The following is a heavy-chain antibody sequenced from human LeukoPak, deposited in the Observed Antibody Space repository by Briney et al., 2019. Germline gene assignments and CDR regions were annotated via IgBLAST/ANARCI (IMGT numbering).Heavy chain of an antibody. D-gene: IGHD2/OR15-2a*01. CDR1: GFTFSSYG. J-gene: IGHJ4*02. CDR3: AKDWNSLSTHY. CDR2: ISGSGGST. Sequence: GGSLRLSCAASGFTFSSYGMSWVRQAPGKGLEWVSAISGSGGSTYYADSVKGRFTISRDNSKNTLYLQMKSLRAEDTAVYYCAKDWNSLSTHYWGQGTLVTVSS. V-gene: IGHV3-23*01.